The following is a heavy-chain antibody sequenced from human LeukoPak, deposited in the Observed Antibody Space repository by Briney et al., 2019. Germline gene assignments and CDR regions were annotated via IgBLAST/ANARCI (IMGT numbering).Heavy chain of an antibody. V-gene: IGHV3-9*01. CDR1: GFTFDDYA. CDR3: ARDRWELNYYYYGMDV. J-gene: IGHJ6*02. Sequence: GGSLRLSCAASGFTFDDYAMHWVRQAPGKGLEWVSGISWNSGSIGYADSVKGRFTISRDNAKNSLYLQMNSLRAEDTAVYYCARDRWELNYYYYGMDVWGQGTTVTVSS. D-gene: IGHD1-26*01. CDR2: ISWNSGSI.